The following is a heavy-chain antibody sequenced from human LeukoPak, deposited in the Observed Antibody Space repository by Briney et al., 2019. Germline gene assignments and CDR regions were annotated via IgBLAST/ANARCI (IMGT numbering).Heavy chain of an antibody. CDR2: INPRGGST. CDR1: GYTFTNHF. Sequence: GASVKVSCKASGYTFTNHFMHWVRQAPRQGLEWMGIINPRGGSTSYTQKFQGRVTMTRDTSTSTVYMELSSLRSEDTAVYYCARVKSYYYDTSDKDAFDIWGQGTMVTVSS. J-gene: IGHJ3*02. CDR3: ARVKSYYYDTSDKDAFDI. D-gene: IGHD3-22*01. V-gene: IGHV1-46*01.